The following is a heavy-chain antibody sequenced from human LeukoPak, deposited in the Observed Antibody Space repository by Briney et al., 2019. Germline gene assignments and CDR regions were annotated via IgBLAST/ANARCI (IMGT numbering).Heavy chain of an antibody. Sequence: ASVKVSCKASGYTFTGYYMHWVRQAPGQGLEWVGWINPKSGGTNYAQKFQGRVTMTSDTSITTVYMELSRLRSGDTAVYYCARRVLSGWGYYFDYWGQGTLVTVSS. J-gene: IGHJ4*02. CDR2: INPKSGGT. CDR3: ARRVLSGWGYYFDY. CDR1: GYTFTGYY. D-gene: IGHD6-19*01. V-gene: IGHV1-2*02.